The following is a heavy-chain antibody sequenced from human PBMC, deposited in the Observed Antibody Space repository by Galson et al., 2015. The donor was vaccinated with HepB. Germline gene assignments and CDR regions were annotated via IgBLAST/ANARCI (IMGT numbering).Heavy chain of an antibody. V-gene: IGHV3-7*03. D-gene: IGHD3-22*01. Sequence: SLRLSCAASRFTFSSYWMTWVRQAPGKGLEWVANIKQDGSEKYYVESVKGRFTISRDNAKNSLYLQMNSLRAEDTAVYYCARHPVNSYDSSGYFDYWGQGTLVTVSS. CDR3: ARHPVNSYDSSGYFDY. CDR2: IKQDGSEK. J-gene: IGHJ4*02. CDR1: RFTFSSYW.